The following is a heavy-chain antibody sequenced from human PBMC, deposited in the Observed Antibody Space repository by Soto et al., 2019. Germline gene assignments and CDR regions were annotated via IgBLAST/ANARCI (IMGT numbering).Heavy chain of an antibody. J-gene: IGHJ6*02. D-gene: IGHD3-9*01. Sequence: SETLSLTCTVSGGSISSYYWSWIRQPAGKGLEWIGRIYTSGSTNYNPSLKSRVTMSVDTSKNQLSLKLNSVTAADTAVYYCARVDILTVYGCMDVWGQGTTVTVSS. CDR1: GGSISSYY. CDR3: ARVDILTVYGCMDV. V-gene: IGHV4-4*07. CDR2: IYTSGST.